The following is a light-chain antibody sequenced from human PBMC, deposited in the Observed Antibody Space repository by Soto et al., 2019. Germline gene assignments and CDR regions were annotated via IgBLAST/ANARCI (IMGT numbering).Light chain of an antibody. CDR3: QQSYSTLLFT. J-gene: IGKJ3*01. V-gene: IGKV1-39*01. Sequence: DIQMTQSPSSLSASVGDRVTITCRASQSISSYLNWYQQKPAKAPKLLIYAASSLQSGVPSRFSGSGSGTNFTLTISSLQPEDFATYYCQQSYSTLLFTFGPGTKVDIK. CDR1: QSISSY. CDR2: AAS.